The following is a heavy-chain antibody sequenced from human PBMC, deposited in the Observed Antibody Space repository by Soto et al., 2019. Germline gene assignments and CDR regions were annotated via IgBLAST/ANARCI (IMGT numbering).Heavy chain of an antibody. D-gene: IGHD3-3*01. V-gene: IGHV1-69*12. CDR3: ASLPLFGGGVDYGMDV. J-gene: IGHJ6*02. CDR2: IIPIFGTA. CDR1: GGTFSSYA. Sequence: QVQLVQSGAEVKKPGSSVKVSCKASGGTFSSYAISWVRQAPGQGLEWMGGIIPIFGTANYAQKFQGRVTITADESTSTAYMELSSLRSEDTAVYYCASLPLFGGGVDYGMDVWGQGTTVTVSS.